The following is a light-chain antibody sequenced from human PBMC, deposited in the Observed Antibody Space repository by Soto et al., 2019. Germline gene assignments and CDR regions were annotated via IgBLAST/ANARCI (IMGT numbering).Light chain of an antibody. CDR3: GSWDSSLSAYV. Sequence: QCLLTQPPSVSAAPGQKCTISCSGSSSNIGGNSVSWYQQLPGTAPKLLIYDDNKRPSGIPDRFSGSKSGTSATLGITGFQTGDEADYYCGSWDSSLSAYVFGTGTKVTVL. CDR2: DDN. V-gene: IGLV1-51*01. J-gene: IGLJ1*01. CDR1: SSNIGGNS.